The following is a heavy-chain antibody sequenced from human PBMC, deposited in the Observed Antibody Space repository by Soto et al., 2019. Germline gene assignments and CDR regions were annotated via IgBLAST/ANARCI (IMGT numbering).Heavy chain of an antibody. Sequence: QVQLVESGGGVVQPGRSLRLSCAASGFTFSSYAMHWVRQAPGKGLEWVAVISYDGSNKYYADSVKGRFTISRDNSKKTLYLQMNSLRAEATAVYYCARADGVVTANGYFDCWGQGTLGTVSS. CDR2: ISYDGSNK. D-gene: IGHD2-21*02. V-gene: IGHV3-30-3*01. CDR3: ARADGVVTANGYFDC. J-gene: IGHJ4*02. CDR1: GFTFSSYA.